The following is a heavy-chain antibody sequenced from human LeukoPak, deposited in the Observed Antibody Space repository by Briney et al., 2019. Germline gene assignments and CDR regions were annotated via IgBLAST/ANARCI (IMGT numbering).Heavy chain of an antibody. V-gene: IGHV4-39*07. J-gene: IGHJ5*02. Sequence: SETLSLTCTVSGGSISSSSYYWGWIRQPPGKGLEWIGSIYYSGSTYYNPSLKSRVTISVDTSKNQFSLELSSVTAADTAVYYCARDVSGYAWFDPWGQGTLVTVSS. CDR1: GGSISSSSYY. CDR2: IYYSGST. CDR3: ARDVSGYAWFDP. D-gene: IGHD3-22*01.